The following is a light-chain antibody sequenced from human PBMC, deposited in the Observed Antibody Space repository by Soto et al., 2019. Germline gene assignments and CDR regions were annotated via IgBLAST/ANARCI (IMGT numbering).Light chain of an antibody. CDR2: KAS. Sequence: DIQMTQSPSTLSASVGDRVTITCRASQSISSWLAWYQQKPGKAPKLLIYKASSLESGVPSRFSGSGSGTEFTLNISSLQPDDCATYYCQQYNSYWTFGHGTKVEIK. V-gene: IGKV1-5*03. CDR3: QQYNSYWT. CDR1: QSISSW. J-gene: IGKJ1*01.